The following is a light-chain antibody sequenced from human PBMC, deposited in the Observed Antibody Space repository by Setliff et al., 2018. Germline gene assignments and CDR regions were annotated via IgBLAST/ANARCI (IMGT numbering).Light chain of an antibody. CDR3: SSYAGGRNFYV. CDR1: SSDIGGYNY. CDR2: EVS. V-gene: IGLV2-8*01. Sequence: QSALTQPPSASGSPGQSVTISCTGTSSDIGGYNYVSWYQQHPGKAPKLMIYEVSKRPSGVPDRFSGSKSGNTASLTVSGLQAEDEADYYCSSYAGGRNFYVFGTGTKVTV. J-gene: IGLJ1*01.